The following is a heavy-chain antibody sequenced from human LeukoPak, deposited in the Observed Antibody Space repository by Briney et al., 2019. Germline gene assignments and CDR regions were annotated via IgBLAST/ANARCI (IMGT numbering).Heavy chain of an antibody. CDR3: ARDSGGFSLDY. Sequence: GGSLRLSCAASGFTFSSYSMNWVRQAPGKGLEWVSYISSSSSRIYYADSVKGRFTISRDNAKNSLYLQMNSLTADDTAVYYCARDSGGFSLDYWGQGTPVTVSS. D-gene: IGHD3-10*01. V-gene: IGHV3-48*04. CDR2: ISSSSSRI. J-gene: IGHJ4*02. CDR1: GFTFSSYS.